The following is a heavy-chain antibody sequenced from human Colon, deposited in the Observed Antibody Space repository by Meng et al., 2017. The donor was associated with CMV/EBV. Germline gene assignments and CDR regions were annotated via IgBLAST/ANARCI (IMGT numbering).Heavy chain of an antibody. CDR2: VSWNGGRV. D-gene: IGHD3-3*01. CDR1: GFTFDDFA. V-gene: IGHV3-9*01. CDR3: AKDIAMAGVVNGVEN. Sequence: SLKISCAASGFTFDDFAMHWVRQGPGKGLEWVSGVSWNGGRVGYADTVKGRFTISRDNAKNSVYLQMSSLRVEDTGVYYCAKDIAMAGVVNGVENWGQGTLVTVS. J-gene: IGHJ4*02.